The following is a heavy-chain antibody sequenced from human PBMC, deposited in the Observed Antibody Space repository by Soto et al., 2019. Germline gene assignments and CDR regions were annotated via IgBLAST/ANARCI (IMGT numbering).Heavy chain of an antibody. V-gene: IGHV4-31*11. D-gene: IGHD6-13*01. Sequence: QLQLQESGPGLVKPSQTLSLTCAVSGGSISNGGYYWSWIRQHPGKGLKWIVSIYFSGSTYYNPSLKGRVTISVSTPKNPFSLELSSVTAADTAVYYSERDSHSQQPNHLWGGGYMDVWGKGTTVTVSS. CDR2: IYFSGST. CDR3: ERDSHSQQPNHLWGGGYMDV. J-gene: IGHJ6*03. CDR1: GGSISNGGYY.